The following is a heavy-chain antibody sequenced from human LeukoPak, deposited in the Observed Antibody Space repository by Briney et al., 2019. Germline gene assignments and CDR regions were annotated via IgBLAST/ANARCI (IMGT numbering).Heavy chain of an antibody. CDR1: GGTFSSYA. D-gene: IGHD6-13*01. CDR3: ARVVGLTGYSSSWYSGYYYYMDV. CDR2: IIPIFGSA. J-gene: IGHJ6*03. Sequence: ASVKVSCKVSGGTFSSYAISWVRQAPGQGLEWMGAIIPIFGSADNAQKFQGRITITADKSTSTAYMELSSLRSEDTAVYYCARVVGLTGYSSSWYSGYYYYMDVWGKGTTVTVSS. V-gene: IGHV1-69*06.